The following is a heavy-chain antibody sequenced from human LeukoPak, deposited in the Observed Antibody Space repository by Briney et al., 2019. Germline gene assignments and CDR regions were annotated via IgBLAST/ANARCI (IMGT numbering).Heavy chain of an antibody. CDR2: IYYSGST. Sequence: SETLSLTCTVSGGSISSYYWSWIRQPPGKGLEWIGYIYYSGSTNYNPSLKSRVTISVDTSKNQFSPKLSSVTAADTAVYYCARVPGDGYNYYYDYWGQGTLVTVSS. CDR1: GGSISSYY. V-gene: IGHV4-59*01. CDR3: ARVPGDGYNYYYDY. J-gene: IGHJ4*02. D-gene: IGHD5-24*01.